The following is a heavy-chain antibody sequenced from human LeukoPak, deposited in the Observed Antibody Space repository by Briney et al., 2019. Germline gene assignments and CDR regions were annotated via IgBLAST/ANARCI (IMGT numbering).Heavy chain of an antibody. D-gene: IGHD3-9*01. CDR1: GFTFSSYA. Sequence: GGSLRLSCAASGFTFSSYAMSWVRQAPGKGLEWVSAISGSGGSTYYADSVKGRFTISRDNAKKTLYLQMNSLRAEDTAVYYCARSIGLTGGGVDVWGQGTTVTVSS. V-gene: IGHV3-23*01. CDR3: ARSIGLTGGGVDV. J-gene: IGHJ6*02. CDR2: ISGSGGST.